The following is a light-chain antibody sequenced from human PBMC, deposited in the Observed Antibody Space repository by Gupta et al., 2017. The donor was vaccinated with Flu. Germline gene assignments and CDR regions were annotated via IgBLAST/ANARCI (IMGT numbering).Light chain of an antibody. CDR2: KGS. CDR1: QNISRW. V-gene: IGKV1-5*03. Sequence: PSTLSASVGDRVTITFRATQNISRWLAWYQQKPGKAPNLLIYKGSSLESGVPSRFSGSGSGTEFTLTISILHPDDFATYCCQQYNSYPYTFGPGTKVDIK. J-gene: IGKJ2*01. CDR3: QQYNSYPYT.